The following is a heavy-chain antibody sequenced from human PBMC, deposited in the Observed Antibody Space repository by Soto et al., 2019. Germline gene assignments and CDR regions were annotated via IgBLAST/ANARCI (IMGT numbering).Heavy chain of an antibody. J-gene: IGHJ4*01. V-gene: IGHV3-30*18. CDR2: ISNDGTNR. CDR1: GFTFSNYV. D-gene: IGHD2-21*02. CDR3: AKTTGLVVTPIPSAFDY. Sequence: GGSLRLSCATSGFTFSNYVMHWVRQAPGKGLEWVALISNDGTNRYYADSVQGRFIISRDNSRNTVYLQMNSLRPEDSAVYYCAKTTGLVVTPIPSAFDYWGHIAPVPVSS.